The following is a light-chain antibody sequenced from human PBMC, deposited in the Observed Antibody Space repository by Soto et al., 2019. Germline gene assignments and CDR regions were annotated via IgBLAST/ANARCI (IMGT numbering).Light chain of an antibody. CDR1: QSLNRN. V-gene: IGKV3D-15*01. CDR3: QHYNDWPPAFT. CDR2: GAS. J-gene: IGKJ3*01. Sequence: EILMTQSPATLFVSPGERGNLSCRASQSLNRNLAWYQQKPGQAPRLIIYGASIRPSGIPARFSGSGSGTEFTLTISRVQSEDFALYYCQHYNDWPPAFTFGPGTKVDL.